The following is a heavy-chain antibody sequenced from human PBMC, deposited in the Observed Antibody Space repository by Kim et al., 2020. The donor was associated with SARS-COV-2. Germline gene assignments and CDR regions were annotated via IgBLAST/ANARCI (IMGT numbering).Heavy chain of an antibody. V-gene: IGHV1-69*04. J-gene: IGHJ4*02. CDR2: IIPILGIA. CDR3: ARDGVPVTTGPTFDY. Sequence: SVKVSCKASGGTFSSYAISWVRQAPGQGLEWMGRIIPILGIANYAQKFQGRVTITADKSTSTAYMELSSLRSEDTAVYYCARDGVPVTTGPTFDYWGQGTLVTVSS. D-gene: IGHD4-17*01. CDR1: GGTFSSYA.